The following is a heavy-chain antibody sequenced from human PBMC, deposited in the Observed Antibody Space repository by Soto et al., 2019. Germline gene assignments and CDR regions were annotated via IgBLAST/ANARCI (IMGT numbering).Heavy chain of an antibody. Sequence: SETLSLTCAVSGGSISSGGYSWSWIRQPPGKGLEWIGYIYHSGSTYYNPSLKSRVTISVDKSKNQFSLKLSSVTAADTAVYYCARAEGIAAALDYWGQGTLVTVSS. CDR1: GGSISSGGYS. CDR3: ARAEGIAAALDY. CDR2: IYHSGST. V-gene: IGHV4-30-2*01. J-gene: IGHJ4*02. D-gene: IGHD6-13*01.